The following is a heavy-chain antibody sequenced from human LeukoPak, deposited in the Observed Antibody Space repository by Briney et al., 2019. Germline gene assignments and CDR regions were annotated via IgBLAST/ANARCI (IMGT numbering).Heavy chain of an antibody. D-gene: IGHD3-22*01. Sequence: ASVKVSCKASGGTFSSYAISWVRQAPGQGLEWMGGIIPIFGTANYAQKFQGRVTITADESTSTAYMELSSLRSEDTAVYYCAASQVNYYDSSGLFDYWGQGTLVTVSS. CDR2: IIPIFGTA. CDR3: AASQVNYYDSSGLFDY. J-gene: IGHJ4*02. CDR1: GGTFSSYA. V-gene: IGHV1-69*13.